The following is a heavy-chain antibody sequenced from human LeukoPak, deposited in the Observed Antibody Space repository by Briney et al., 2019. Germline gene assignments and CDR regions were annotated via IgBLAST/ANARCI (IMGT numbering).Heavy chain of an antibody. Sequence: GGSLRLSCAASGFTISGFWMHWVRQVPGEGLVRVARMNSAGTTINYADSVKGRFTISRDNVRNTLHLQMNNLSLEDTAVYFCIREVQVRASASLGLWGRGTLVTVS. CDR2: MNSAGTTI. CDR1: GFTISGFW. D-gene: IGHD1-1*01. CDR3: IREVQVRASASLGL. V-gene: IGHV3-74*01. J-gene: IGHJ4*01.